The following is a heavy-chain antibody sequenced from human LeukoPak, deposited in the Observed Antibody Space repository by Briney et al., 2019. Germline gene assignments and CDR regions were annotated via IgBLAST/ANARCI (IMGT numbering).Heavy chain of an antibody. CDR3: ARVRRYLDFDY. CDR1: GGSISSYY. J-gene: IGHJ4*02. D-gene: IGHD3-9*01. V-gene: IGHV4-59*01. Sequence: KPSETLSLTCTVSGGSISSYYWSWIRQPPGKGLEWIGYIYYSGSTNYNPSLKSRVTISVDTSKNQFSLKLSSVTAADTAVYYCARVRRYLDFDYWGQGTLVTVSS. CDR2: IYYSGST.